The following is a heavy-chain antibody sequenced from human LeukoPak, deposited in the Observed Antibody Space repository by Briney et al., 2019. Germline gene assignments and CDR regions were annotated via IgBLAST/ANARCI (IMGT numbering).Heavy chain of an antibody. Sequence: SETLSLTCTVSGGSISSYYWSWIRQPPGKGLEWIGYIYYSGSTNYNPSLKSRVTISVDTSKNQFSLKLSSVTAADAAVYYCAGGSVVVAATGSPDFDYWGQGTLVTVSS. J-gene: IGHJ4*02. CDR1: GGSISSYY. CDR2: IYYSGST. CDR3: AGGSVVVAATGSPDFDY. V-gene: IGHV4-59*01. D-gene: IGHD2-15*01.